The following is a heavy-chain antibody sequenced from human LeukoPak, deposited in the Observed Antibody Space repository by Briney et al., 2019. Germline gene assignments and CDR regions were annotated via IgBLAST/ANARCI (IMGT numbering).Heavy chain of an antibody. V-gene: IGHV3-53*01. CDR2: IYSDGFT. Sequence: GGSLRLSCAASGLIVSGNYMSWVRKAPGKGLEWVSIIYSDGFTYYADSVKGRFTISRDSSKNTLYLQMDSLRAEDTAVCYCARNIHDYVLTHYYYYMDVWGKGTTVTVSS. CDR3: ARNIHDYVLTHYYYYMDV. J-gene: IGHJ6*03. CDR1: GLIVSGNY. D-gene: IGHD4-17*01.